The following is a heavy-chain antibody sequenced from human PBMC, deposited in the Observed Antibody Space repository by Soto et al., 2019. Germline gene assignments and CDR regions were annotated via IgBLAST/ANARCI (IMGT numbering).Heavy chain of an antibody. CDR1: GFIFSNYG. CDR2: TSGSGDTT. D-gene: IGHD3-10*01. V-gene: IGHV3-23*01. Sequence: EVQLLESGGGLRQPGGSLRLSCAVSGFIFSNYGMSWVRQAPGKGLEWVSATSGSGDTTYYADSVKGRFTISRDNSKNTLYVQMNSLRAEDMAVYYCAKDLGYDGSGIEIWGQGTLVTVSP. J-gene: IGHJ4*02. CDR3: AKDLGYDGSGIEI.